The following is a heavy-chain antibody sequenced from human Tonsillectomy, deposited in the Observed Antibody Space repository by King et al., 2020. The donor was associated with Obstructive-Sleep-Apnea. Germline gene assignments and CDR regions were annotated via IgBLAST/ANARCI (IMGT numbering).Heavy chain of an antibody. J-gene: IGHJ4*02. CDR2: ISSSSSYI. Sequence: VQLVESGGGLVKPGGSLRLSCAASGFTFISYSMNWVRQAPGKGLEWVSSISSSSSYIYYADSGKGRFTISRDNAKNSLYLQMNSLRAEDTAVYYCARDPGYCSSTSCYGDFDYWGQGTLVTVSS. CDR1: GFTFISYS. CDR3: ARDPGYCSSTSCYGDFDY. V-gene: IGHV3-21*01. D-gene: IGHD2-2*01.